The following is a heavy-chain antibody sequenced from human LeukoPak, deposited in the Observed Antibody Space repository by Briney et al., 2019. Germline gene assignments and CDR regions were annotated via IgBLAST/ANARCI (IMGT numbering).Heavy chain of an antibody. J-gene: IGHJ6*02. CDR3: ARSHYYDSSGSFSYYYALDV. CDR1: GFTFSSYW. CDR2: INSDGSGT. D-gene: IGHD3-22*01. Sequence: GGSLRLSCAASGFTFSSYWMHWVRQDPGKGLVWVSRINSDGSGTRYADSVKGRFTISRDNAKNTLYLQMTSLRAEDTAVYSCARSHYYDSSGSFSYYYALDVWGQGTTVTVSS. V-gene: IGHV3-74*01.